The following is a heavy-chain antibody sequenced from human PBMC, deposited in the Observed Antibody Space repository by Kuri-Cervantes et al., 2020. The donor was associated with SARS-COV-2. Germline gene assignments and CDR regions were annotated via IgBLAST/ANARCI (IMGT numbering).Heavy chain of an antibody. V-gene: IGHV3-30*02. Sequence: GGSLRLSCAASGFTFSSYGMHWVRQAPGKGLEWVAFIRYDGSNKYYADSVKGRFTISRDNSKNALYMQMNSLKAEDTAVYYSAKLSNWDDAFDIWGQGTMVTVSS. J-gene: IGHJ3*02. CDR3: AKLSNWDDAFDI. CDR1: GFTFSSYG. CDR2: IRYDGSNK. D-gene: IGHD1-1*01.